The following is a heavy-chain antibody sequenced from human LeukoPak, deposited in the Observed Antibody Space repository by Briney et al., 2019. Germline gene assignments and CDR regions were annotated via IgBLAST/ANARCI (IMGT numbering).Heavy chain of an antibody. Sequence: PGGSLRLSCSASGSTFMHWVRQAPGKGLEYVSAITSIGGSTYYADSVKGRFTISRDNSKNTLYLQMSSLRPEDTAVYYCVKDDSYYYGSGGSNDWGQGTLVTVSS. J-gene: IGHJ4*02. CDR2: ITSIGGST. CDR1: GSTF. CDR3: VKDDSYYYGSGGSND. V-gene: IGHV3-64D*06. D-gene: IGHD3-10*01.